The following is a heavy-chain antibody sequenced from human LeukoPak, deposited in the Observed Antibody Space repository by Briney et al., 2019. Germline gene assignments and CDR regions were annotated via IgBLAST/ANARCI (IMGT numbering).Heavy chain of an antibody. D-gene: IGHD3-22*01. V-gene: IGHV3-48*03. CDR2: ISSSGSTI. CDR1: GFTFSSYE. Sequence: GGSLRLSCAASGFTFSSYEMNWVRQAPGKGLEWVSYISSSGSTIYYADSVKGRFTISRDNAKNSLYLQMNSLRAEDTAVYYCARWEDSSGYFDYWGQGTLVTVSS. CDR3: ARWEDSSGYFDY. J-gene: IGHJ4*02.